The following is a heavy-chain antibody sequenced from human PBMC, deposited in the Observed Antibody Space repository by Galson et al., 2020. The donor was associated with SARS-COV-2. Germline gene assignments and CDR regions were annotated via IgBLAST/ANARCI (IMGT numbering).Heavy chain of an antibody. CDR3: ASQYYYDSGGYYYREGYYYGMGG. D-gene: IGHD3-22*01. CDR1: GYTFTGYY. CDR2: INPNSGGT. Sequence: GESLKISCKASGYTFTGYYMHWVRQAPGQGLEWMGWINPNSGGTNYAQKFQGRVTMTRDTSISTAYMELSRLRSDDTAVYYCASQYYYDSGGYYYREGYYYGMGGWGQGSTVTVS. V-gene: IGHV1-2*02. J-gene: IGHJ6*02.